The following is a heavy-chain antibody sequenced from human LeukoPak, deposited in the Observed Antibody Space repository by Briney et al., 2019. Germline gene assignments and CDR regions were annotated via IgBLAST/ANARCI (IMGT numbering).Heavy chain of an antibody. CDR1: GGSISSYY. D-gene: IGHD6-6*01. CDR3: ARVGYSSSTNLYYYYYYMDV. CDR2: IYYSGST. V-gene: IGHV4-59*01. J-gene: IGHJ6*03. Sequence: ETLSLTCTVSGGSISSYYWSWIRQPPGKGLEWIGYIYYSGSTNYNPSLKSRVTISVDTSKNQFSLKLSSVTAADTAVYYCARVGYSSSTNLYYYYYYMDVWGKGTTVTVSS.